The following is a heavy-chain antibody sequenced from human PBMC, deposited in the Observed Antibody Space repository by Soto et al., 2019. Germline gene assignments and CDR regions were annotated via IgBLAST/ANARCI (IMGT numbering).Heavy chain of an antibody. Sequence: QVQLQESGPGLVKPSGTLSLTCAVSGGSISSSNWWSWVRQPPGKGLEWIGEIYHSGSTNYNPSRRGRCTIAVGKSENQFSLERSFVTGAATAVYDGARAAMGGSSGPFDHWGRGTLVTVCS. CDR1: GGSISSSNW. CDR2: IYHSGST. D-gene: IGHD6-13*01. J-gene: IGHJ4*02. CDR3: ARAAMGGSSGPFDH. V-gene: IGHV4-4*02.